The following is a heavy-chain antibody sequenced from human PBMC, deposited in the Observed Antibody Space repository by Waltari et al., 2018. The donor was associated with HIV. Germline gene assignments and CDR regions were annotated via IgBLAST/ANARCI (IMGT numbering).Heavy chain of an antibody. CDR3: ARQSLGSFDY. CDR1: GFTFSSYA. CDR2: ITVSGGSR. V-gene: IGHV3-23*01. J-gene: IGHJ4*02. Sequence: EVQLLESGGGLVQPGGSLRLSCATSGFTFSSYAMSWVRQAPRKGLGGVSTITVSGGSRYYADSVKGRFTISRDNSKNTLYLQMDSLRAEDTAVYYCARQSLGSFDYWGQGTLVTISS. D-gene: IGHD7-27*01.